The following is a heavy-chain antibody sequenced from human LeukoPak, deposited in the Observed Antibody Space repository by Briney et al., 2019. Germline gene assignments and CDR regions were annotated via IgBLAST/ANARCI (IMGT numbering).Heavy chain of an antibody. CDR3: ARGRWLSLADY. CDR1: GGSISSSSYY. V-gene: IGHV4-39*07. Sequence: SETLSLTCTVSGGSISSSSYYWGWIRQPPGKGLEWIGGIYYSGSTYYNPSLKSRVTISVDRSKNQFSLKLSSVTAADTAVYYCARGRWLSLADYWGQGTLVTVSS. D-gene: IGHD6-19*01. J-gene: IGHJ4*02. CDR2: IYYSGST.